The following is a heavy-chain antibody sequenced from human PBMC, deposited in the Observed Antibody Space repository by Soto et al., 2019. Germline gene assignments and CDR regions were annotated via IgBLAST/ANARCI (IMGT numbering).Heavy chain of an antibody. J-gene: IGHJ4*02. D-gene: IGHD6-6*01. CDR2: LSGSGGST. V-gene: IGHV3-23*01. Sequence: GRSLRLSCAPSGFTFSSYAMSWVRQAPGNGLEWVSALSGSGGSTYYADSVKGRFTISRDYSKNTLYLQMNSLRAEDTAVYYCAKDRDFESSSSGFDYWGQGTLVTVSS. CDR1: GFTFSSYA. CDR3: AKDRDFESSSSGFDY.